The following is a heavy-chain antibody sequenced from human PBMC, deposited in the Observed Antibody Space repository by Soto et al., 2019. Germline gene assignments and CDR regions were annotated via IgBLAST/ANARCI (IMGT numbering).Heavy chain of an antibody. CDR3: ARGSNFWSGSTYYFDY. Sequence: SETLSLTCAVSSGSISSSNWWSWVRQPPGKGLEWIGEIYHSGSTNYNPSLKSRVTISVDKSKNQFSLKLSSVTAADTAVYYCARGSNFWSGSTYYFDYWGQGTLVTVSS. CDR1: SGSISSSNW. J-gene: IGHJ4*02. V-gene: IGHV4-4*02. D-gene: IGHD3-3*01. CDR2: IYHSGST.